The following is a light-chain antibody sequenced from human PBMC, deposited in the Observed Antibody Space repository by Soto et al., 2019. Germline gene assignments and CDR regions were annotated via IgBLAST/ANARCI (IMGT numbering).Light chain of an antibody. CDR3: QQYSIWLQT. CDR1: QSVSSS. CDR2: GAS. J-gene: IGKJ1*01. Sequence: VVISLARPTLAVSTEGTDTLSLRASQSVSSSLAWYQQKPGQAPRLLIYGASTRATGIPARFSGSGSGTEFTLTISSLQSEDFAVYYCQQYSIWLQTFGQGTKVDIK. V-gene: IGKV3-15*01.